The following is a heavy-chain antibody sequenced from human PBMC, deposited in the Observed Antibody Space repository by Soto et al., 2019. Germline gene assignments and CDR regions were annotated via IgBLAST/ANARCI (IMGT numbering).Heavy chain of an antibody. D-gene: IGHD3-3*01. CDR2: INHSGST. J-gene: IGHJ5*02. CDR1: GGSFSAYY. V-gene: IGHV4-34*01. Sequence: LSLTCAVYGGSFSAYYWSWIRQPPGKGPEWIGEINHSGSTDYNPSLETRVTISVDTSKKQFSLKLNSVTAADTAVYYCARHRTGTSRIFEENWFDPWGQGTLVTVSS. CDR3: ARHRTGTSRIFEENWFDP.